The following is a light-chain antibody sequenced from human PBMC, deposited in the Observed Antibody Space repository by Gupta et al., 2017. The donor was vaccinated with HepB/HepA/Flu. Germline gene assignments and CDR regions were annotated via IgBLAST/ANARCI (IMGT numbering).Light chain of an antibody. CDR1: RSDIGSYSL. CDR3: CSFAGSGTVV. Sequence: QSVLTQPASVSGSPGQSITISCTGTRSDIGSYSLVSWFQQHPGQAPKLIIYAVTKRPSGFSHRFSASKSGSTASLTISALQTEDAAHYFCCSFAGSGTVVFGGGTQLTVL. CDR2: AVT. J-gene: IGLJ3*02. V-gene: IGLV2-23*02.